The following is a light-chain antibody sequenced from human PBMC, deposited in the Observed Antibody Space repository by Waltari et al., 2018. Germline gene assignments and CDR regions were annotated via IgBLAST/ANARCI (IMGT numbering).Light chain of an antibody. V-gene: IGKV4-1*01. CDR3: QQYYRSRT. Sequence: DIVMTQSPDSLAVSLGERATIDCKSSQSGFHRSDNKNYLAWYQQKPGQHPKLLFYWASTRESGVPHRFSASGSWTDFTLTINNLQAEDVAVYYGQQYYRSRTFGQGTKVEIK. CDR2: WAS. CDR1: QSGFHRSDNKNY. J-gene: IGKJ1*01.